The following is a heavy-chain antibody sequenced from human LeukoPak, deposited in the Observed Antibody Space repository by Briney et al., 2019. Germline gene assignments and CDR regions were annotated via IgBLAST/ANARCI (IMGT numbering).Heavy chain of an antibody. Sequence: GESLKISCKGSGYSFTSYWIGWVRQMPGKGLEWMGIIYPGDSDTRYNPSFQDQVTISADKSISTAYLQWSSLKASDTAMYYCARTETYYGSGSYFDAFDIWGQGTMVTVSS. CDR3: ARTETYYGSGSYFDAFDI. CDR2: IYPGDSDT. V-gene: IGHV5-51*01. J-gene: IGHJ3*02. D-gene: IGHD3-10*01. CDR1: GYSFTSYW.